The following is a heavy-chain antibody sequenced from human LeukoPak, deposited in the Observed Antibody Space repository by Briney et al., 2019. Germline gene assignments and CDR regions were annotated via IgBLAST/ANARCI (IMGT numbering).Heavy chain of an antibody. V-gene: IGHV5-10-1*01. CDR1: GYSFTSYW. CDR3: ARHGVVVTATQTNWFDP. CDR2: IDPSDSYT. Sequence: GESLRISRKGSGYSFTSYWISWVRQMPGKGLEWMGRIDPSDSYTNYSPSFQGHVTISADKSISTAYLQWSSLKASDTAMYYCARHGVVVTATQTNWFDPWGQGTLVTVSS. D-gene: IGHD2-21*02. J-gene: IGHJ5*02.